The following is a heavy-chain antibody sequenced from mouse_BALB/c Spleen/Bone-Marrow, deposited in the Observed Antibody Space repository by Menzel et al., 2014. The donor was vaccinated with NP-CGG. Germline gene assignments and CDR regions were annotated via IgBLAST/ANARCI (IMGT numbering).Heavy chain of an antibody. V-gene: IGHV1-4*01. Sequence: VQVVESGAELARPGASVKMSCKASGYTFTSYTMHWVKQRPGQGLEWIGYINPSSGYTNYNQKFKDKPTLTADKSSSTAYMQLSSLTSGDSAVYYCARFFYDYDGPWFAYWGQGNLVTVPA. D-gene: IGHD2-4*01. J-gene: IGHJ3*01. CDR3: ARFFYDYDGPWFAY. CDR2: INPSSGYT. CDR1: GYTFTSYT.